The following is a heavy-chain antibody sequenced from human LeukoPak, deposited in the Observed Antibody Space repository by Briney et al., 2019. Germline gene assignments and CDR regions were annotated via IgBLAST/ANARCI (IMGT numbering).Heavy chain of an antibody. V-gene: IGHV1-69*05. J-gene: IGHJ3*02. CDR2: IIPIFGTA. Sequence: GSSVKVSCKASGGTFSSYAISWVRQAPGQGLEWMGGIIPIFGTANYAQKFQGRVTITTDESTSTAYMELSSLRSEDTAVYYCARGDYYYDSSDRRDAFDIWGQGTMVTVSS. CDR3: ARGDYYYDSSDRRDAFDI. CDR1: GGTFSSYA. D-gene: IGHD3-22*01.